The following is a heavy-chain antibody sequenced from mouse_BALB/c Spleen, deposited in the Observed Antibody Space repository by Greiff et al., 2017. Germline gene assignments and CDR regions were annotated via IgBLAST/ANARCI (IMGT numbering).Heavy chain of an antibody. J-gene: IGHJ4*01. V-gene: IGHV5-6*01. CDR2: ISSGGSYT. D-gene: IGHD2-4*01. Sequence: EVQLQESGGDLVKPGGSLKLSCAASGFTFSSYGMSWVRQTPDKRLEWVATISSGGSYTYYPDSVKGRFTISRDNAKNTLYLQMSSLKSEDTAMYYCARHPSYDYEGGYYAMDYWGQGTSVTVSS. CDR1: GFTFSSYG. CDR3: ARHPSYDYEGGYYAMDY.